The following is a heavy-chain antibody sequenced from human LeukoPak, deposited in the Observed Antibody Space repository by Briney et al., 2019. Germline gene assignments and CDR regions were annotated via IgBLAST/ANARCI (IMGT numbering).Heavy chain of an antibody. J-gene: IGHJ3*02. D-gene: IGHD3-3*01. Sequence: GGSLRLSCAASGFTFSSYSMNWVRQAPGKGLEWVSSISSSSSYIYYADSVKGRFTISRDNAKNSLYLQMNSLRAEDTAVYYCARDIVDFWSGRDAFDIWGQGTMVTVSS. CDR1: GFTFSSYS. V-gene: IGHV3-21*04. CDR2: ISSSSSYI. CDR3: ARDIVDFWSGRDAFDI.